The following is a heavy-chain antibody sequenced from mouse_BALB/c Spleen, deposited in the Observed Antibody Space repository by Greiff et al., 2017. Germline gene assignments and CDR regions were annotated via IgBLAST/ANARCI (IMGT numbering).Heavy chain of an antibody. V-gene: IGHV2-2*02. CDR1: GFSLTSYG. Sequence: VQLQQSGPGLVQPSQSLSITCTVSGFSLTSYGVHWVRQSPGKGLEWLGVIWSGGSTDYNAAFISRLSISKDNSKSQVFFKMNSLQANDTAIYYCASPMITTDYAMDYWGQGTSVTVSS. D-gene: IGHD2-4*01. J-gene: IGHJ4*01. CDR2: IWSGGST. CDR3: ASPMITTDYAMDY.